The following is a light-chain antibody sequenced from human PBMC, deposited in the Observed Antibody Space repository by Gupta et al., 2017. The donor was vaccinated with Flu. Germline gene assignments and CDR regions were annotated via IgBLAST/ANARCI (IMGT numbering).Light chain of an antibody. V-gene: IGKV1-6*02. CDR1: QGIRNE. J-gene: IGKJ4*01. CDR2: SAS. Sequence: AIQMTQSPSSLSASIGDRVTISCRASQGIRNEVGWYQQKPGKAPKILIHSASRLESGVPSRFSGTGSGTDFTLTISGLQPEDFATYFCRQNYNSPLTFGGGTKVEIK. CDR3: RQNYNSPLT.